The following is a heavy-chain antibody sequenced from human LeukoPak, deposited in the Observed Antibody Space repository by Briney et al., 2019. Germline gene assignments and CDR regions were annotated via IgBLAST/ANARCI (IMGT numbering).Heavy chain of an antibody. CDR2: ISAYNGNT. J-gene: IGHJ5*02. Sequence: ASVKVSCKASGYTFTSYGISWVRQAPGQGLEWMGWISAYNGNTNYAQKLQGRVTMTTDTSTSTAYMELRSLRSDDTAVYYCARVVDIVVVPAARHNWFDPWGQGTLVTVSS. CDR1: GYTFTSYG. CDR3: ARVVDIVVVPAARHNWFDP. D-gene: IGHD2-2*03. V-gene: IGHV1-18*01.